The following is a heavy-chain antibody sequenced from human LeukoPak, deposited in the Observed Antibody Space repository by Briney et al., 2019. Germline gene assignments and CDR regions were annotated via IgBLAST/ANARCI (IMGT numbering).Heavy chain of an antibody. CDR1: GYTFTSYY. CDR3: AREGYSSSYYYMDV. J-gene: IGHJ6*03. D-gene: IGHD6-6*01. CDR2: MNPNSGNT. V-gene: IGHV1-8*03. Sequence: ASVKVSCKASGYTFTSYYMHWVRQAPGQGLEWMGWMNPNSGNTGYAQKFQGRVTITRNTSISTAYMELSSLRSEDTAVYYCAREGYSSSYYYMDVWGKGTTVTVSS.